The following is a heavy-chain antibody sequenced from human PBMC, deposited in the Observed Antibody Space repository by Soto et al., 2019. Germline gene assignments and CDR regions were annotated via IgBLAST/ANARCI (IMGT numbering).Heavy chain of an antibody. J-gene: IGHJ4*02. CDR3: ARDVAETQLLFAY. D-gene: IGHD3-10*01. V-gene: IGHV3-33*01. Sequence: LRLSCAASGFNFSSYGTYGMRWVRQAPGKGLEWVAVMFSDGVNKFYADSVKGRFTISRDNSKNTVYLQMNSLRAEDTAVYYCARDVAETQLLFAYWGQGTLVTVSS. CDR1: GFNFSSYG. CDR2: MFSDGVNK.